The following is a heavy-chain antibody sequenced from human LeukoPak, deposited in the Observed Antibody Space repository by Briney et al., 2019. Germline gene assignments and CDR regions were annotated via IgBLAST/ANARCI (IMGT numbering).Heavy chain of an antibody. CDR2: IYSGGST. CDR3: AKLVHDFWSGVDY. V-gene: IGHV3-53*01. Sequence: PSETLSLTCAVYGGSFSGYYWSWVRQAPGKGLEWIAVIYSGGSTFHADSVKGRFTISRDNSKNTLYLQMNSLRAEDTAVYYCAKLVHDFWSGVDYWGQGTLVTVSS. D-gene: IGHD3-3*01. J-gene: IGHJ4*02. CDR1: GGSFSGYY.